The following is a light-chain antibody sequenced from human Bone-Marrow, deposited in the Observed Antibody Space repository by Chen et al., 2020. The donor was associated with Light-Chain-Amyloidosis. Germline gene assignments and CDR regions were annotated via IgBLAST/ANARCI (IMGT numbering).Light chain of an antibody. V-gene: IGLV3-25*03. CDR1: DLPTKY. CDR3: QSADSSGTYEVI. J-gene: IGLJ2*01. CDR2: RDT. Sequence: SYELTQTPSVSVYPGQTARIPCSGDDLPTKYAYWYQQKPGQAPVLVIHRDTERPSGISERFSGSSSGTTATLTISGVQAEDEADYHCQSADSSGTYEVIFGGGTKLTVL.